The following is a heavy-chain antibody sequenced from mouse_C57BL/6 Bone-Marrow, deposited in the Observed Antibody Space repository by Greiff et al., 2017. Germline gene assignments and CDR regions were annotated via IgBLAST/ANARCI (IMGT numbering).Heavy chain of an antibody. CDR2: IHPNSGST. J-gene: IGHJ4*01. Sequence: QVQLQQPGAELVKPGASVKLSCKASGYTFTSYWMHWVKQRPGQGLEWIGMIHPNSGSTNYNEKFKSKATLTVDTSSSTAYMQLSSLTSYDSAFYDCAIDPMKGWGQGTSVTVSS. CDR3: AIDPMKG. CDR1: GYTFTSYW. V-gene: IGHV1-64*01.